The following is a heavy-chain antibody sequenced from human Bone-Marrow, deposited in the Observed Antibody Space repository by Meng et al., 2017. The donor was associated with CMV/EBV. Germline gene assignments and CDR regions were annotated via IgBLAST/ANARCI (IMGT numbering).Heavy chain of an antibody. D-gene: IGHD1-14*01. CDR3: AKFGTASEHY. CDR1: GFTFTTYA. CDR2: IYSGGSST. Sequence: GVLKISCAASGFTFTTYAMSWVRQAPGKGLEWVSVIYSGGSSTYYADSVKGRFTISRDNSKNTLYLQMNSLRAEDTAVYYCAKFGTASEHYWGQGTRVTVSS. J-gene: IGHJ4*02. V-gene: IGHV3-23*03.